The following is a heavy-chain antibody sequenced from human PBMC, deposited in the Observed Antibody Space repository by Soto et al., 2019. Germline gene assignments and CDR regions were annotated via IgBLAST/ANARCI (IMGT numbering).Heavy chain of an antibody. Sequence: QVQLQESGPGLVRPSETLSLTCTVSGGSFSSYYWTWIRQSPGKGLAWSGYIYYSGSTDYNPSLRGRLAISIATSKNPFSLRLNSMTAADTAVYYCAGRDCSGTNCYYLDYYYMDVWGKGTTVTVSS. D-gene: IGHD2-2*01. CDR3: AGRDCSGTNCYYLDYYYMDV. V-gene: IGHV4-59*08. J-gene: IGHJ6*03. CDR2: IYYSGST. CDR1: GGSFSSYY.